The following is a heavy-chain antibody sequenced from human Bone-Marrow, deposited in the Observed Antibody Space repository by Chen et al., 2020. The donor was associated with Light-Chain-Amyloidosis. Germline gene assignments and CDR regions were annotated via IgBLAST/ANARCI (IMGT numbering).Heavy chain of an antibody. CDR2: ISGSGGST. CDR1: GFTFSSYA. D-gene: IGHD1-1*01. Sequence: EVQLLESGGGLVQHGGSLRLSCAASGFTFSSYARSWVRQAPGKGLEWVSAISGSGGSTYYADSVKGRFTISRDNSKSTLYLQMNSLRAEDTAVYYCAKGVEIRRGCYYGMDVWGQGTTVTVSS. J-gene: IGHJ6*02. CDR3: AKGVEIRRGCYYGMDV. V-gene: IGHV3-23*01.